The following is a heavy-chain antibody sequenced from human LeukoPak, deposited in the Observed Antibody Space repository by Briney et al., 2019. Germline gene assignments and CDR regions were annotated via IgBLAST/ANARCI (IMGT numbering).Heavy chain of an antibody. CDR3: ARGLFGSSWSNY. CDR2: INHSGST. D-gene: IGHD6-13*01. CDR1: GGSFSGHY. Sequence: SETLSLTCAVYGGSFSGHYWSWIRQPPGKGLEWIGEINHSGSTNYNPSLKSRVTISVDTSKNQFSLKLSSVTAADTAVYYCARGLFGSSWSNYWGQGTLVTVSS. V-gene: IGHV4-34*01. J-gene: IGHJ4*02.